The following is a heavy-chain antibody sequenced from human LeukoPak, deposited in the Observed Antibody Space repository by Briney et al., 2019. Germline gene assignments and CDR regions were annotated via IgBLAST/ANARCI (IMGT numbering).Heavy chain of an antibody. CDR2: ISSSGSTI. Sequence: GGSLRLSCAASGFTFSSYEMNWVRQAPGKGLEWVSYISSSGSTIYYADSVKGRFTISRDNAKNSLYLQMNSLRAEDTAVYYCASSTRTRLQPDYWGQGTPVTVSS. J-gene: IGHJ4*02. V-gene: IGHV3-48*03. D-gene: IGHD4-11*01. CDR3: ASSTRTRLQPDY. CDR1: GFTFSSYE.